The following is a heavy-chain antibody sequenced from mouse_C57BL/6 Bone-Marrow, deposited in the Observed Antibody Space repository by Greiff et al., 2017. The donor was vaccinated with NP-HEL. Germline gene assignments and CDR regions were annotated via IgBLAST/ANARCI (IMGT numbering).Heavy chain of an antibody. CDR1: GFTFSSYA. CDR2: ISDGGSYT. V-gene: IGHV5-4*01. D-gene: IGHD2-12*01. CDR3: ARDSYDEGWYFDV. Sequence: EVKLVESGGGLVKPGGSLKLSCAASGFTFSSYAMSWVRQTPEKRLEWVATISDGGSYTYYPDNVKGRFTISRDNAKNNLYLQMSHLKSEDAAMYYCARDSYDEGWYFDVWGTGTTVTVSS. J-gene: IGHJ1*03.